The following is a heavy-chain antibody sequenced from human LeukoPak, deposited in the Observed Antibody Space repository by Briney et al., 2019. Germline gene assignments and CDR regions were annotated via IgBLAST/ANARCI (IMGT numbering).Heavy chain of an antibody. CDR2: IYYSGST. V-gene: IGHV4-39*02. CDR1: SLSISYSSYF. J-gene: IGHJ3*02. Sequence: KPSETLSLTCTLSSLSISYSSYFWGWIRQPPGKGLEWIGSIYYSGSTYYNPSLKSRVTISVDTSKNQFSLKLSSVTAADTAVYFYERDIGVRGVAGDGFDIWGQGTMVTVSS. CDR3: ERDIGVRGVAGDGFDI. D-gene: IGHD3-10*01.